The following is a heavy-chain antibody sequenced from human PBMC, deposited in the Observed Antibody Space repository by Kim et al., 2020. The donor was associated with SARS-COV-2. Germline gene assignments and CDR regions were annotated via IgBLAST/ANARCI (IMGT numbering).Heavy chain of an antibody. Sequence: GGSLRLSCAASGFTFSSYAMSWVRQAPGKGPEWVSAISGSGGNAYYADFVKGRFTISRDNSKNTLYLQMNSLRAEDTAVYYCAKKAGITVAYTDFDYWGQGTLVTVSS. D-gene: IGHD6-19*01. CDR3: AKKAGITVAYTDFDY. CDR2: ISGSGGNA. J-gene: IGHJ4*02. V-gene: IGHV3-23*01. CDR1: GFTFSSYA.